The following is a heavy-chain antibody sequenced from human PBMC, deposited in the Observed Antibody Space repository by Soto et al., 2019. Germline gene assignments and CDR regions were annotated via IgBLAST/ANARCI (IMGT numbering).Heavy chain of an antibody. Sequence: PGGSLRLSCAASRFIFSSYVMSWVRQAPGKGLEWVSSISPSGGSTYYQDSVKGRFTISRDNSKNTLYLQMNSLRAEDTALYYCARDSGGATTLSQTRTYGMDVWGQGTTVTVSS. CDR2: ISPSGGST. V-gene: IGHV3-23*01. D-gene: IGHD1-26*01. CDR3: ARDSGGATTLSQTRTYGMDV. J-gene: IGHJ6*02. CDR1: RFIFSSYV.